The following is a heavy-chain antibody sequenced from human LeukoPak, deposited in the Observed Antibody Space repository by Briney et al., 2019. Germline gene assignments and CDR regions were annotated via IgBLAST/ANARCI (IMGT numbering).Heavy chain of an antibody. CDR3: ARVRGDYYDSSGYCLSYYYYYMDV. Sequence: SETLSLTCTVSGGSISSSSYYWGWIRQPPGKGLEWIGSMYYSGSTYYNPSLKSRVTISVDTSKNQFSLKLSSVTAADTAVYYCARVRGDYYDSSGYCLSYYYYYMDVWGKGTTVTVSS. CDR1: GGSISSSSYY. CDR2: MYYSGST. J-gene: IGHJ6*03. D-gene: IGHD3-22*01. V-gene: IGHV4-39*07.